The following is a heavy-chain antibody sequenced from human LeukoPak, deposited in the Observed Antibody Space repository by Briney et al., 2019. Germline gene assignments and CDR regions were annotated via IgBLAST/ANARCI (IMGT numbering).Heavy chain of an antibody. Sequence: SETLSLTCTVSGGSISSYYWSWIRQPAGKGLEWIGRIYTTGSTNYNPSLKSRVTISVDTSKNQFSRKLSSVTAADTAVYYCAREGYDFWSGYQYYFDYWGQGHLVTVSS. CDR3: AREGYDFWSGYQYYFDY. V-gene: IGHV4-4*07. D-gene: IGHD3-3*01. J-gene: IGHJ4*02. CDR2: IYTTGST. CDR1: GGSISSYY.